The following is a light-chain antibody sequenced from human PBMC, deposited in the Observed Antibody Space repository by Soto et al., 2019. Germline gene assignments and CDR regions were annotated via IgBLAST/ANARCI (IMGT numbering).Light chain of an antibody. V-gene: IGKV3-20*01. J-gene: IGKJ4*01. CDR2: GAS. CDR3: QQYNNWPPLT. CDR1: QSVSSSY. Sequence: EIVLTQSPGTLSLSPGEKATLSCRSSQSVSSSYLAWYQQKPGQAPRLLIYGASSRATGIPDRFSGSGSGTDFTLTVSRLGPEDFAVYYCQQYNNWPPLTFGGGTKVDIK.